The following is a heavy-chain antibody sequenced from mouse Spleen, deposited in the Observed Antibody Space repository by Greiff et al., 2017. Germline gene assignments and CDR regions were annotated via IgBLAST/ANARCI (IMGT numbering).Heavy chain of an antibody. V-gene: IGHV1-59*01. CDR1: GYTFTSYW. J-gene: IGHJ2*01. CDR3: ANHYYGSSYAY. CDR2: IDPSDSYT. D-gene: IGHD1-1*01. Sequence: QVQLQQPGAELVRPGTSVKLSCKASGYTFTSYWMHWVKQRPGQGLEWIGVIDPSDSYTNYNQKFKGKAALTVDTSSSTAYMQLSSLTSEDSAVYYCANHYYGSSYAYWGQGTTLTVSS.